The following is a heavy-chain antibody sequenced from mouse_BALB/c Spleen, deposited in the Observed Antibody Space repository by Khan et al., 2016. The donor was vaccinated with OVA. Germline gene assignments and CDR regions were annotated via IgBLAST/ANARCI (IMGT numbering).Heavy chain of an antibody. CDR2: INPHIGET. CDR1: GYSFTGYC. CDR3: ARNCGSDFDY. J-gene: IGHJ2*01. V-gene: IGHV1-20*02. Sequence: VQLKQSGLELVKPGASVKISCKASGYSFTGYCMNWVMQSHGKSLEWIGRINPHIGETFYNEKFKGKATLTVDESSSTAHMELRSLASNVSAVDYCARNCGSDFDYWGQGTPLTVSS. D-gene: IGHD1-1*01.